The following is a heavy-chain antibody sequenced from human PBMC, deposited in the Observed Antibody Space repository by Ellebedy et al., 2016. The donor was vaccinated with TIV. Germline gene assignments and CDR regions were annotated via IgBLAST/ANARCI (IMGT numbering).Heavy chain of an antibody. J-gene: IGHJ3*02. V-gene: IGHV3-48*03. CDR3: ARDPVLDAFDI. CDR1: GFTFSSYE. D-gene: IGHD3-10*01. Sequence: GGSLRLSCAASGFTFSSYEMNWVRQAPGKGLEWVSYISSSGSTIYYADSVKGRFTISRDNAKNSLYLQMNSLRAEDTAVYYCARDPVLDAFDIWGQGTMVTVSS. CDR2: ISSSGSTI.